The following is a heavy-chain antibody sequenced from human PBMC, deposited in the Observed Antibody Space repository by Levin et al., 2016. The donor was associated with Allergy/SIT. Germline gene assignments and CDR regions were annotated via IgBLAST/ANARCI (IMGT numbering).Heavy chain of an antibody. CDR3: ARDLRWSPGGFDY. Sequence: ASVKVSCKASGYTFTSYGISWVRQAPGQGLEWMGWISAYNGNTNYAQKLQGRVTMTRDTSTSTVYMELSSLRSEDTAVYYCARDLRWSPGGFDYWGQGTLVTVSS. D-gene: IGHD4-23*01. CDR2: ISAYNGNT. V-gene: IGHV1-18*01. CDR1: GYTFTSYG. J-gene: IGHJ4*02.